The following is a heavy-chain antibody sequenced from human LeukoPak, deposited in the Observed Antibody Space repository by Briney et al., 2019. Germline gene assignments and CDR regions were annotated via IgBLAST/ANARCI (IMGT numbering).Heavy chain of an antibody. CDR1: GGSISSSNW. J-gene: IGHJ4*02. V-gene: IGHV4-4*02. D-gene: IGHD1-26*01. CDR2: IYHSGST. CDR3: ARDYMVWDYSGSFFDY. Sequence: SETLSLTCAVSGGSISSSNWWSWVRQPPGKGLEWIGEIYHSGSTNYNPSLKSRVTISVDKSKNQFSLKLSSVTAADTAVYYCARDYMVWDYSGSFFDYWGQGTLVTVSS.